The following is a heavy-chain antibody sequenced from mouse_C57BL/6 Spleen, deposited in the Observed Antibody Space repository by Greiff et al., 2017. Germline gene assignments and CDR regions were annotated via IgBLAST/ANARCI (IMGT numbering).Heavy chain of an antibody. J-gene: IGHJ2*01. V-gene: IGHV1-64*01. Sequence: QVQLQQPGAELVRPGASVQLSCKASGYTFTSYWMHWVKQRPGQGLEWIGMIHPNSGSTNYNEKFKGKATLTVDKASSTAYMQLSSLTSEDSAVYFCAPPYYDKGSYYAYWGQGTTLTVSS. D-gene: IGHD2-10*01. CDR3: APPYYDKGSYYAY. CDR2: IHPNSGST. CDR1: GYTFTSYW.